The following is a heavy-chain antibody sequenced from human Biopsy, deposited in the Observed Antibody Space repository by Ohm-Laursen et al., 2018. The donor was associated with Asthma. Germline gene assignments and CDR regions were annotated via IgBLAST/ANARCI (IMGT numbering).Heavy chain of an antibody. CDR2: ISKDASTQ. J-gene: IGHJ3*02. CDR3: VRDGTDDAFDI. CDR1: GFAVSRDY. Sequence: SLRLSCTASGFAVSRDYMFWVRQAPGKGLEWVGVISKDASTQDYADSVKGRFTMARDNPKNTLDLQMNSLREEDTAVYYCVRDGTDDAFDIWGQGTVVSVSS. V-gene: IGHV3-30*01. D-gene: IGHD1-1*01.